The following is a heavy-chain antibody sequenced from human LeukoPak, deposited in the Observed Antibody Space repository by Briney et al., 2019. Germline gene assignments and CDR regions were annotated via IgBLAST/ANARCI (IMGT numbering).Heavy chain of an antibody. CDR3: ARMYYDFWSGYSPDAFDI. CDR1: GGSFSGYY. D-gene: IGHD3-3*01. V-gene: IGHV4-34*01. J-gene: IGHJ3*02. CDR2: INHSGST. Sequence: ETLSLTCAVYGGSFSGYYWSWIRQPPGKGLEWIGEINHSGSTNYNPSLKSRVTISVDTSKNQFSLKLSSVTAADTAVYYCARMYYDFWSGYSPDAFDIWGQGTMVTVSS.